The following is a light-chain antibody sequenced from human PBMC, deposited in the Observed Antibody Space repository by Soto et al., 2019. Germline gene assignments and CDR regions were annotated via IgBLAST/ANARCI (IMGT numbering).Light chain of an antibody. CDR2: MAS. Sequence: IQMIQSPSTLSASVGDRVTITCRASQSISSSLAWYQQKPGKAPNLLIYMASSLESGVPSRFSGSGSGTEFTLTITSLQPDDFATYYCQQYNSYSRTFGQGTKV. J-gene: IGKJ1*01. V-gene: IGKV1-5*03. CDR3: QQYNSYSRT. CDR1: QSISSS.